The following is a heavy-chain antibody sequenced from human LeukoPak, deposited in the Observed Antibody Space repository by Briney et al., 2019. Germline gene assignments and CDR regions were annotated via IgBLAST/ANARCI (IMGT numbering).Heavy chain of an antibody. V-gene: IGHV4-30-4*01. J-gene: IGHJ2*01. Sequence: PSQTLFLTCTVSGGSISSGDYYWSWIRQPPGKGLEWIGYIYYIGNTFYNPSLKSRVTISVDTSKNQLSLKLSSVTAADTAVYYCASAYCGGDCTLYWYFDLWGRGTLVTVSS. D-gene: IGHD2-21*02. CDR3: ASAYCGGDCTLYWYFDL. CDR1: GGSISSGDYY. CDR2: IYYIGNT.